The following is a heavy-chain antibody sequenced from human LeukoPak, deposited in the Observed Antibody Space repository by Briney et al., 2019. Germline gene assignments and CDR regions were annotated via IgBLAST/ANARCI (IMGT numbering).Heavy chain of an antibody. V-gene: IGHV1-8*01. J-gene: IGHJ6*02. CDR1: GYTFTSYD. CDR3: ARGPLLRFLEWLSSSYYYYGMDV. CDR2: MNPNSGNT. D-gene: IGHD3-3*01. Sequence: ASVKVSCKASGYTFTSYDINWVRQATGQGLEWMGWMNPNSGNTGYAQKFQGRVTMTRNTSISTAYMELSSLRSVDTAVYYCARGPLLRFLEWLSSSYYYYGMDVWGQGTTVTVSS.